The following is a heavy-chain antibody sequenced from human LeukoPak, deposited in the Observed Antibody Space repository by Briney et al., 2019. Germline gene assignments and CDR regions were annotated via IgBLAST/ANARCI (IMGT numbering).Heavy chain of an antibody. V-gene: IGHV1-18*01. D-gene: IGHD6-13*01. CDR2: ISAYNGNT. Sequence: GASVKVSCKASGYTFTRYGISWVRQATGHGLEWMGWISAYNGNTNYAQKLQGRVTMTTDTSTSTAYMELRSLRSDDTAVYYCARDRASSSPFDYWGQGTLVTVSS. CDR1: GYTFTRYG. J-gene: IGHJ4*02. CDR3: ARDRASSSPFDY.